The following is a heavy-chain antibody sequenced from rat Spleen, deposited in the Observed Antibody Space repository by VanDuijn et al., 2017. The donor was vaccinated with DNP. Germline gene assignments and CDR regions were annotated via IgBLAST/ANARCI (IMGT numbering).Heavy chain of an antibody. CDR1: GFTFSSYW. Sequence: EVQLVESGGGLVQPGRSLKLSCAASGFTFSSYWMYWIRQVPTKGLEWVAYIRYDGGTTYYPDSVKGRFSISRDNTKNTLYLQMSSLRSEDTATYYCARLDYGFDYWGQGVMVTVSS. V-gene: IGHV5S13*01. CDR3: ARLDYGFDY. D-gene: IGHD1-11*01. J-gene: IGHJ2*01. CDR2: IRYDGGTT.